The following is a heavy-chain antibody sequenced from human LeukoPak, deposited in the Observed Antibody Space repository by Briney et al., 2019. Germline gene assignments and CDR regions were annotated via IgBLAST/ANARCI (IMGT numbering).Heavy chain of an antibody. CDR2: ISSSGSTI. Sequence: GGSLRLSCAASGFTFSDYYMSWIRQAPGKGLEWVSYISSSGSTIYYADSVKGRFTISRDNAKNSLYLQMNSLRAEDTAVYYCARGAGGLELAAAGTAFDIWGQGTMVTVSS. D-gene: IGHD6-13*01. CDR3: ARGAGGLELAAAGTAFDI. J-gene: IGHJ3*02. V-gene: IGHV3-11*01. CDR1: GFTFSDYY.